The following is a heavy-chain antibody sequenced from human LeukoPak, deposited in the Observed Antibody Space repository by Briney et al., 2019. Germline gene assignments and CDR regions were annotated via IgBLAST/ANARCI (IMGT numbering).Heavy chain of an antibody. D-gene: IGHD5-12*01. Sequence: ASVKVSCKASGYTFTSYDINWVRQATGQGLEWMGWMNPNSGNTGYAQKFQGRVTITRNTSISTAYMELSSLRSEDTAVYYCARGGGAFFNSGYDPSDYWGQGTLVTVSS. V-gene: IGHV1-8*03. CDR2: MNPNSGNT. J-gene: IGHJ4*02. CDR1: GYTFTSYD. CDR3: ARGGGAFFNSGYDPSDY.